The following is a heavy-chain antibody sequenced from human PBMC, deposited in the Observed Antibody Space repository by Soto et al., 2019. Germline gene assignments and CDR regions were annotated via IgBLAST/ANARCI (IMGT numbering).Heavy chain of an antibody. CDR2: INPRGGST. CDR1: GYSFTSYY. D-gene: IGHD3-22*01. CDR3: ARLYESSGYYESDSDC. Sequence: ASVKVSCKASGYSFTSYYIHWVRQAPGQGPEWMGIINPRGGSTSYAQKFQGRVTMTRDTSTSTVYMELSSLRSEDTAVYYCARLYESSGYYESDSDCWGQGTLVTVSS. J-gene: IGHJ4*02. V-gene: IGHV1-46*03.